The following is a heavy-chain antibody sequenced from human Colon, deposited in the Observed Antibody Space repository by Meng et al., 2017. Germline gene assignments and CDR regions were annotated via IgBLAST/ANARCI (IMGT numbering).Heavy chain of an antibody. J-gene: IGHJ4*02. CDR2: IYQSRST. CDR3: ARVPTTVDPFES. Sequence: LQESGPGLVKPSGTLSLTCTVSGGSISSNNWWSWVRQSPGRGLEWIGEIYQSRSTNYSPSLKSRVTISLDKSKNQFSLKVSYMTAADTAVYFCARVPTTVDPFESWGQGTLVTVSS. V-gene: IGHV4-4*02. D-gene: IGHD4-23*01. CDR1: GGSISSNNW.